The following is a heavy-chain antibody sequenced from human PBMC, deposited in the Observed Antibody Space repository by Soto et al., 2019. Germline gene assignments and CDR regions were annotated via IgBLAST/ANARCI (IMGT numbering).Heavy chain of an antibody. V-gene: IGHV3-23*01. CDR2: ISSGGLST. CDR3: SKAPGDYYYMDV. J-gene: IGHJ6*03. Sequence: EVQLLESGGGLVQPGGSLRLSCAASGFTFSDYSMNWVRQAPGRGLEWVSTISSGGLSTYYADSVQGRFTISRDNSNDKVYLQMNNLRAEDTAVYYCSKAPGDYYYMDVWGKGTRVTVSS. CDR1: GFTFSDYS.